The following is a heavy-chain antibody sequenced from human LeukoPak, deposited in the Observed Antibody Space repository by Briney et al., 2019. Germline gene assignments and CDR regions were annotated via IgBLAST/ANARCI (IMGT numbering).Heavy chain of an antibody. V-gene: IGHV3-33*01. CDR3: ATAVASSSGWYADY. D-gene: IGHD6-19*01. CDR1: GFTFRSYG. J-gene: IGHJ4*02. Sequence: TGGSLRLSCAASGFTFRSYGMHWVRQAPGKGLEWVAVIWYDGSNKYYADSVKGRFTVSRDNSKNTLYLQMNSLRAEDMAVYYCATAVASSSGWYADYWGQGTLVTVSS. CDR2: IWYDGSNK.